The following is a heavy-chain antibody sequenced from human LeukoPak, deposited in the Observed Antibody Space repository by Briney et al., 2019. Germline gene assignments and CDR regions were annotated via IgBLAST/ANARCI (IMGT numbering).Heavy chain of an antibody. D-gene: IGHD1-26*01. CDR1: GGPFSDHS. V-gene: IGHV4-34*01. Sequence: SETLSLTCAVYGGPFSDHSWSWIRQRPGTGLEWIGEVHRGGSTNYTPSLKSRVTISIDTSKNQFSLQMKSATAADTSLYYCARGHLRSGDFLGFDAWGQGTLVTVSS. CDR3: ARGHLRSGDFLGFDA. CDR2: VHRGGST. J-gene: IGHJ4*02.